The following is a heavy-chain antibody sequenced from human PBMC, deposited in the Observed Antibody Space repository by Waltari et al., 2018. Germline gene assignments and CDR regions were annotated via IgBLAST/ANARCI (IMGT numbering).Heavy chain of an antibody. CDR2: IYSGGST. J-gene: IGHJ4*02. D-gene: IGHD2-21*01. CDR1: GFTFSSYA. CDR3: AKDRGYCGGDCSLQYYFDY. Sequence: EGQLLESGGGLVQPGGSLRLSCAASGFTFSSYAMSCVRQAHGKGLEWVSVIYSGGSTYYADSVKGRFTISRDNSKNTLYLQMNSLRAEDTAVYYCAKDRGYCGGDCSLQYYFDYWGQGTLVTVSS. V-gene: IGHV3-23*03.